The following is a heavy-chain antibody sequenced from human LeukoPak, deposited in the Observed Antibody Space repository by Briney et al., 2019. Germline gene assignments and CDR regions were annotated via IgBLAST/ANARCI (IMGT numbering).Heavy chain of an antibody. V-gene: IGHV4-30-4*01. D-gene: IGHD2-15*01. CDR1: GGSISSGDYY. Sequence: SESLSLTCTVPGGSISSGDYYWSWIRQPPGKGLEWIGYIYYSGSTNYNQSLKSRVTISVDTSKNQFPLKLSSVTAADTAVYYCARGRPPIVVVVAATLLPMYYFDYWGQRTLVTVSS. J-gene: IGHJ4*02. CDR3: ARGRPPIVVVVAATLLPMYYFDY. CDR2: IYYSGST.